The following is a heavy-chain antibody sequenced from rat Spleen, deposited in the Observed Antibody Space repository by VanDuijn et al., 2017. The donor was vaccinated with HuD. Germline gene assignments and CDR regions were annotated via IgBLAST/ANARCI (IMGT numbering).Heavy chain of an antibody. D-gene: IGHD1-1*01. J-gene: IGHJ3*01. CDR2: ISSGGGNT. V-gene: IGHV5S13*01. CDR1: GFTFSSHV. Sequence: EVQLVESGGGLVQPGRSLKLSCEASGFTFSSHVMAWVRQAPTKGLEWVASISSGGGNTFYRDSVKGRFTISRDNAKATLYLQMNSLRSEDTAIYYCAGGGSGGLNWFAHWGQGTLVTVSS. CDR3: AGGGSGGLNWFAH.